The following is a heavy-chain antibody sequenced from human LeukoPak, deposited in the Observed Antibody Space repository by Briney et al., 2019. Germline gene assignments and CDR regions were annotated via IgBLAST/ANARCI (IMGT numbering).Heavy chain of an antibody. V-gene: IGHV3-21*01. CDR2: TSSSSSYI. CDR1: GFTFSSYS. D-gene: IGHD5-18*01. CDR3: ARKGGRYSYGFDY. J-gene: IGHJ4*02. Sequence: GGSLRLSCAASGFTFSSYSMNWVRQAPGKGLEWVSSTSSSSSYIYYADSVKGRFTISRDNAKNSLYLQMNSLRAEDTAVYYCARKGGRYSYGFDYWGQGTLVTVSS.